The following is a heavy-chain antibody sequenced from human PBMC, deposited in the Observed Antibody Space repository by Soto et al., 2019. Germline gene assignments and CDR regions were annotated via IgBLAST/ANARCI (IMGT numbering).Heavy chain of an antibody. J-gene: IGHJ6*02. Sequence: PGESLKISCNGSGYSFTSYWIGWVRQMPGKGLEWMGIIYPGDSDTRYSPSFQGQVTISADKSISTAYLQWSSLKASDTAMYYCARRGGHYYYYYGMDVWGQGTTVTV. D-gene: IGHD3-16*01. CDR1: GYSFTSYW. CDR2: IYPGDSDT. CDR3: ARRGGHYYYYYGMDV. V-gene: IGHV5-51*01.